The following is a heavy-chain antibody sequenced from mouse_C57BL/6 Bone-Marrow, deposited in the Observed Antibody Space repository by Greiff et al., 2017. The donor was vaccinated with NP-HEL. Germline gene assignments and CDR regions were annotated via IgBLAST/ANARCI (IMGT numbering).Heavy chain of an antibody. CDR3: ARSITTVVADYAMDY. CDR1: GYTFTSYT. CDR2: INPSSGYT. V-gene: IGHV1-4*01. D-gene: IGHD1-1*01. Sequence: VQLQQSGAELARPGASVKMSCKASGYTFTSYTMHWVKQRPGQGLEWIGYINPSSGYTKYNQKFKDKATLTADKSSSTAYMQLSSLTSEDSAVYYCARSITTVVADYAMDYWGQGTSVTVSS. J-gene: IGHJ4*01.